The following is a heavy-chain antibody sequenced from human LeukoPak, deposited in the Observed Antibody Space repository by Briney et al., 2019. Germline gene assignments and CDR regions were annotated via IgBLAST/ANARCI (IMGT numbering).Heavy chain of an antibody. V-gene: IGHV3-30*18. J-gene: IGHJ5*02. D-gene: IGHD3-22*01. CDR1: GFTFSSYG. CDR3: AKDDLSGYYYGRWFDP. Sequence: PGGSLRLSCAASGFTFSSYGMHWVRQAPGKGLEWVAVISYDGSNKYYADSVKGRFTISRDNSKNTLYLQMNSLRAEDTAVYYCAKDDLSGYYYGRWFDPWGQGTLVTVSS. CDR2: ISYDGSNK.